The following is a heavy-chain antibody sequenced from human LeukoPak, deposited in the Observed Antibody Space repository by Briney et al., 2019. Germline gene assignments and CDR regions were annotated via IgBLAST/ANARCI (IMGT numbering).Heavy chain of an antibody. D-gene: IGHD5-18*01. CDR1: GGSISSYY. CDR3: ARVDTAILIWP. V-gene: IGHV4-34*01. Sequence: SETLSLTCTVSGGSISSYYWSWIRQPPGKGLEWIGEINHSGSTNYNPSLKSRVTISVDTSKNQFSLKLSSVTAADTAVYYCARVDTAILIWPWGQGTLVTVSS. CDR2: INHSGST. J-gene: IGHJ5*02.